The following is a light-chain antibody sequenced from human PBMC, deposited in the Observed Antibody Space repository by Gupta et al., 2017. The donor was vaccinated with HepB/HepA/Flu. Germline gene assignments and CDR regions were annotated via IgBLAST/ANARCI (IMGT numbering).Light chain of an antibody. J-gene: IGLJ3*02. V-gene: IGLV10-54*02. CDR3: STFDTILSAWV. Sequence: QAGLTQPPSVSTGLRPTATLTCIGVNNNVGSQGAAWLQQHQGHPPKLLSYRNTNRPSGISERFSASTSGNTASLTIIGLQPEDEADYYCSTFDTILSAWVFGGGTKLTVL. CDR2: RNT. CDR1: NNNVGSQG.